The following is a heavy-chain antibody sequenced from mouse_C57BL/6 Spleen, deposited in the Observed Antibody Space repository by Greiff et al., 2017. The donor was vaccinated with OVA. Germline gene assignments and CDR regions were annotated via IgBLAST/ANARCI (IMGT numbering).Heavy chain of an antibody. J-gene: IGHJ2*01. CDR2: IYWDDDK. V-gene: IGHV8-12*01. Sequence: QVQLQQSGPGILQSSQTLSLPCSFSGFSLSTSGMGVSWIRQPSGKGLEWLAHIYWDDDKRYNPSLKSRLTISKDTSRNQVFLKITSVDTADTATYYCARRDGYYDYFDYWGQGTTLTVSS. D-gene: IGHD2-3*01. CDR3: ARRDGYYDYFDY. CDR1: GFSLSTSGMG.